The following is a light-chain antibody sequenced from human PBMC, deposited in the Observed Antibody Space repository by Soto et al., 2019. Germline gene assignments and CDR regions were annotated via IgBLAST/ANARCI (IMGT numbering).Light chain of an antibody. V-gene: IGKV1-5*03. CDR1: QTISSW. J-gene: IGKJ1*01. CDR3: QHYNSYSEA. Sequence: DIQMTQTPSTLSGSVGDRVTITCRASQTISSWLAWYQQKPGKAPKLLIYKASTLKSGVPSRFSGSGSGTEFTLTISSLQPDDFATYSCQHYNSYSEAFGQRTKVDIK. CDR2: KAS.